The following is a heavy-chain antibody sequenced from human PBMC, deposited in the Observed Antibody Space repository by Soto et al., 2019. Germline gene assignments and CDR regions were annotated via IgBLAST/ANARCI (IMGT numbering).Heavy chain of an antibody. CDR1: GGSVSSGSYY. J-gene: IGHJ1*01. CDR3: AREYYYVQH. Sequence: QVQLQESGPGLVKPSETLSLTCTVSGGSVSSGSYYWSWIRQPPGKGLEWIGYIYYSGSTNYNPSLRSRVTISVDTSKNQLCLKLSSVTAADTGVYYCAREYYYVQHWGQGTLVTVSS. D-gene: IGHD3-10*02. V-gene: IGHV4-61*01. CDR2: IYYSGST.